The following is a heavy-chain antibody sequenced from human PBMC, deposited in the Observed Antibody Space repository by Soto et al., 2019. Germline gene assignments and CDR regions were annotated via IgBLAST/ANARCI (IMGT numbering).Heavy chain of an antibody. CDR1: GFTFSNAW. CDR2: IKSKTDGGTT. V-gene: IGHV3-15*01. D-gene: IGHD3-22*01. Sequence: PGGSLRLSCAASGFTFSNAWMSWVRQAPGKGLEWVGRIKSKTDGGTTDYAAPVKGRFTISRDDSKNTLYLQMNSLKTEDTAVYYCTTELIVVVIKSPPSFGYWGQGTLVTVSS. J-gene: IGHJ4*02. CDR3: TTELIVVVIKSPPSFGY.